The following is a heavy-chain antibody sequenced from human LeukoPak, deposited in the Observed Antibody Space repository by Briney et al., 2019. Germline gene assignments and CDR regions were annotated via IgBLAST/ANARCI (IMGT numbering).Heavy chain of an antibody. CDR1: GYTFTGYY. V-gene: IGHV1-2*02. J-gene: IGHJ3*02. D-gene: IGHD3-10*01. CDR2: INPNSGGT. Sequence: ASVKVSCKASGYTFTGYYMHWVRQAPGQGLEWMGWINPNSGGTNYAQKFQGRVTMTRDTSISTAYMELSRLRSDDTAVYYCAREARITMVRGVESRAFDIWGQGTMVTVSP. CDR3: AREARITMVRGVESRAFDI.